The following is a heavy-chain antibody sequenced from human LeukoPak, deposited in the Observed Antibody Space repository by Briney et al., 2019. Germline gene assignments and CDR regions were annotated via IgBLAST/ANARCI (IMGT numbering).Heavy chain of an antibody. CDR3: ARVGAAVDFDY. CDR2: IKQDGSEK. J-gene: IGHJ4*02. Sequence: GGSLRLSCAASGFTFSGYWMSWVRQAPGKGLEWVANIKQDGSEKYYVDSVKGRFTISRDNAKNSLYLQMNSLRAEDTAVYYCARVGAAVDFDYWGQGTLVTVSS. V-gene: IGHV3-7*01. D-gene: IGHD6-13*01. CDR1: GFTFSGYW.